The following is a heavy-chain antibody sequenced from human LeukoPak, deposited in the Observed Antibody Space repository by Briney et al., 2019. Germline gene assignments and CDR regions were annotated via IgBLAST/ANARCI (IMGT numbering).Heavy chain of an antibody. CDR1: GGSFSGYY. D-gene: IGHD3-10*01. J-gene: IGHJ5*02. CDR3: ARSRYYYGSGNWFDP. CDR2: ISHSGST. Sequence: SETLSLTCAVYGGSFSGYYWTWIRQPPGKGLEWIGEISHSGSTNYNPSLKSRVTISVDTSKNQFSLKLSSVTAADTAVYYCARSRYYYGSGNWFDPWGQGTLVTVSS. V-gene: IGHV4-34*01.